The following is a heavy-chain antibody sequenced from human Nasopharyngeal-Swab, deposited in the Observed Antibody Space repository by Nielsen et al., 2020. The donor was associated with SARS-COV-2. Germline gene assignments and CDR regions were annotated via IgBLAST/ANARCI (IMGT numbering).Heavy chain of an antibody. Sequence: SVKVSCKASGGTFSSYAISWVRQAPGQGLEWMGRIIPILGIANYAQKFQGRVTITADKSTSTAHMELSSLRSEDTAVYYCARGDYYYDSTGPSDYWGQGTLVTVSS. CDR3: ARGDYYYDSTGPSDY. D-gene: IGHD3-22*01. J-gene: IGHJ4*02. V-gene: IGHV1-69*04. CDR1: GGTFSSYA. CDR2: IIPILGIA.